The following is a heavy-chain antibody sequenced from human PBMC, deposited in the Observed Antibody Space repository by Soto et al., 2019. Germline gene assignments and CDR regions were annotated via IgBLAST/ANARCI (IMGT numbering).Heavy chain of an antibody. Sequence: SETLSLTCTVSGVSISSGGYYWSWIRQHPGKGLEWIGNIYYSGRTYYNPSLKSRVILSVDTSKNHFSLTLRSVTAADSAMYYCAREGSYSAYNFAHGIQLWSFDSWGQGALVTVSS. V-gene: IGHV4-31*03. J-gene: IGHJ4*02. CDR1: GVSISSGGYY. CDR2: IYYSGRT. D-gene: IGHD5-12*01. CDR3: AREGSYSAYNFAHGIQLWSFDS.